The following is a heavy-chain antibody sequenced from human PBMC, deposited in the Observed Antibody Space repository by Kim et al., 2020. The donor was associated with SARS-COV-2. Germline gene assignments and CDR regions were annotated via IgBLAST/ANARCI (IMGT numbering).Heavy chain of an antibody. D-gene: IGHD3-22*01. V-gene: IGHV3-23*01. J-gene: IGHJ4*02. CDR1: GFTFSRYA. CDR3: ATDPPTYYDDSSGWGY. Sequence: GGSLRLSCAASGFTFSRYALSWVRQAPGKGLEWVSAISGSGGSTYYADAVKGRFTISRDNSKNTLYLEMNSLRAEDTAVYYCATDPPTYYDDSSGWGYWGQGTLVSFSS. CDR2: ISGSGGST.